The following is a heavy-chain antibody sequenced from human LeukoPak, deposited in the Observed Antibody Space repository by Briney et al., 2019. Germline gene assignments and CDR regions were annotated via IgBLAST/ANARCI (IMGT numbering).Heavy chain of an antibody. CDR3: ARRGYSSGSNWFDP. J-gene: IGHJ5*02. D-gene: IGHD6-19*01. CDR1: GGSINSYY. Sequence: SETLSLTCTVSGGSINSYYWSWIRQPPGKGLEWIGYIYYIGSTNYDPSLRGRATISVDTSNNQFYLKLSSVTAADTAVYYCARRGYSSGSNWFDPWGQGTLVTVSS. V-gene: IGHV4-59*08. CDR2: IYYIGST.